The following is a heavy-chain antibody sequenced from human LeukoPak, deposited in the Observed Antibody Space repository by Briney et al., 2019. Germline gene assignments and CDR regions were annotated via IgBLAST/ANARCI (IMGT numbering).Heavy chain of an antibody. CDR2: VYYRGDT. Sequence: SETLSLTCTGSDGSISGYYWSWIRQPPGKGLEFIGSVYYRGDTNYNPSLQSRATVSLDTSKSQFSLKLSSVTAADTAVYFCARWRTDWGFDYWGQGALVTVSS. J-gene: IGHJ4*02. CDR3: ARWRTDWGFDY. D-gene: IGHD7-27*01. CDR1: DGSISGYY. V-gene: IGHV4-59*01.